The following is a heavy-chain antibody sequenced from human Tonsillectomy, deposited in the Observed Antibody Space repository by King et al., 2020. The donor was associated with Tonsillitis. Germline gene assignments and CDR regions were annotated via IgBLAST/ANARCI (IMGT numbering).Heavy chain of an antibody. CDR3: ARVPYDRSGYPDP. V-gene: IGHV4-59*01. CDR1: GGSISSYY. CDR2: IYYNGGT. Sequence: VQLQESGPGLVKPSETLSLTCTVSGGSISSYYWSWIRQTPGKGLEWIGYIYYNGGTNYNPSLKSRVTISVDTSKNQFSLKLSSVTAADTAIYYCARVPYDRSGYPDPWGQGTLVTVSS. D-gene: IGHD3-22*01. J-gene: IGHJ5*02.